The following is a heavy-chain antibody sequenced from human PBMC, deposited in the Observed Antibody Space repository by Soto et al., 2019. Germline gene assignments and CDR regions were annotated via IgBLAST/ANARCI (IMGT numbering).Heavy chain of an antibody. CDR3: ARVPGYCSSTSCSDYYYYMDV. CDR2: IYYSGST. Sequence: SETLSLTCTVSGGSISSGGYYWSWIRQHPGKGLERIGYIYYSGSTYYNPSLKSRVTISVDTSKNQFSLKLSSVTAADTAVYYCARVPGYCSSTSCSDYYYYMDVWGKGTTVTVAS. J-gene: IGHJ6*03. D-gene: IGHD2-2*01. V-gene: IGHV4-31*03. CDR1: GGSISSGGYY.